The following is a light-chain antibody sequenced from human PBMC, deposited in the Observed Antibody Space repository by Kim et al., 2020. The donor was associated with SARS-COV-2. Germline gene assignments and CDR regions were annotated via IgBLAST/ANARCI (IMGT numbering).Light chain of an antibody. CDR2: GAS. Sequence: PGERATLSCRASQILSSNFLAWYQHKPGQAPRLLIYGASSRATGIPDRFSGSGSETDFTLTLARLEPEDFAVYYCQQYGTSPFTFGGGTKV. V-gene: IGKV3-20*01. CDR1: QILSSNF. CDR3: QQYGTSPFT. J-gene: IGKJ4*01.